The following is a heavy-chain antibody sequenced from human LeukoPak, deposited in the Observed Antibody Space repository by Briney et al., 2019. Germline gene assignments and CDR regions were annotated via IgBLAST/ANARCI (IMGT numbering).Heavy chain of an antibody. V-gene: IGHV1-69*13. J-gene: IGHJ5*02. D-gene: IGHD2-2*01. CDR3: ARGRQLLPPGVCWFDP. CDR2: IIPIFGTA. Sequence: SVKVSCKASGGTFSSYAISWVRQAPGQGLEWMGGIIPIFGTANYAQKFQGRVTITADESTSTAYMELSSLRSEDTAVYYCARGRQLLPPGVCWFDPWGQGTLVTVFS. CDR1: GGTFSSYA.